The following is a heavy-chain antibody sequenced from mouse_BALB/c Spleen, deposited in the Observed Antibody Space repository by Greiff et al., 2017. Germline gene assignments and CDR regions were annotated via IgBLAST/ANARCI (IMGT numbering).Heavy chain of an antibody. V-gene: IGHV3-2*02. CDR1: GYSITSDYA. CDR3: ARSNYYGSYYYAMDY. Sequence: EVQLQQSGPGLVKPSQSLSLTCTVTGYSITSDYAWNWIRQFPGNKLEWMGYISYSGSTSYNPSLKSRISITRDTSKNQFFLQLNSVTTEDTATYYCARSNYYGSYYYAMDYWGQGTSVTVSS. D-gene: IGHD1-1*01. J-gene: IGHJ4*01. CDR2: ISYSGST.